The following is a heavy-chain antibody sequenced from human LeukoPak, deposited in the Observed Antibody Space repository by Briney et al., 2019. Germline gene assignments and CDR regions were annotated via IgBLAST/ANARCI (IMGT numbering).Heavy chain of an antibody. D-gene: IGHD6-13*01. J-gene: IGHJ4*02. Sequence: GGSLRLSCAVSGFTFSSYNMHWVRQAPGKGLEWISYISSTSSTIYYADSVKGRLTIPRDNAKNLLYLQMNSLRAEDTAVYYCARDGAAAGTRVGYWGQGSLVTVSS. V-gene: IGHV3-48*04. CDR1: GFTFSSYN. CDR2: ISSTSSTI. CDR3: ARDGAAAGTRVGY.